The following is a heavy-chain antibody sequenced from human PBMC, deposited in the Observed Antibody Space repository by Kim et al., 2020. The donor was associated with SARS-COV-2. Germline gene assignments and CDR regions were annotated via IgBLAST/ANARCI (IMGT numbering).Heavy chain of an antibody. D-gene: IGHD6-6*01. CDR1: GFTFVSYS. CDR2: ISGSGGST. V-gene: IGHV3-23*01. Sequence: GGSLRLSCEASGFTFVSYSMTWVRQAPGKGLEWVATISGSGGSTYYADSVEGRFTISRDNSRNILYLQLTSLKADDTALYYCAKDRNLTRLAYWNFDFWG. CDR3: AKDRNLTRLAYWNFDF. J-gene: IGHJ2*01.